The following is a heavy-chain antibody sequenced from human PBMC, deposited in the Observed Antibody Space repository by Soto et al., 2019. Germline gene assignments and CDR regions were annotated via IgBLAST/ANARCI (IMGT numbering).Heavy chain of an antibody. CDR3: ARDPYGSSWYIKTWDYFDY. CDR2: IKQDGSEK. D-gene: IGHD6-13*01. Sequence: GSLRLSCAASGFTFSSYWMSWVRQAPGKGLEWVANIKQDGSEKYYVDSVKGRFTISRDNAKNSLYLQMNSLRAEDTAVYYCARDPYGSSWYIKTWDYFDYWGQGTLVTVSS. V-gene: IGHV3-7*01. J-gene: IGHJ4*02. CDR1: GFTFSSYW.